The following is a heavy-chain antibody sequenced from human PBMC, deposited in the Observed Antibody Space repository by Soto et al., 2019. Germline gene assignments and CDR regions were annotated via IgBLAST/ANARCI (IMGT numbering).Heavy chain of an antibody. J-gene: IGHJ3*02. D-gene: IGHD2-2*02. CDR3: ARRGGYCSSTSCYIFGAFDI. CDR2: IYSGGST. V-gene: IGHV3-66*04. Sequence: EVQLVESGGGLVQPGGSLRLSCAASGFTVSSNYMSWVRQAPGKGLEWVSVIYSGGSTYYADSVKGRFTISRDNSKNTLYLQMNSLRGEDTAVYYCARRGGYCSSTSCYIFGAFDIWGQGTMVTVSS. CDR1: GFTVSSNY.